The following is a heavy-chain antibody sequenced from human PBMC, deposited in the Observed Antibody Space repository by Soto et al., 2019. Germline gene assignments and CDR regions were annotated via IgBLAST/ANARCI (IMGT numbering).Heavy chain of an antibody. V-gene: IGHV3-15*01. D-gene: IGHD2-2*01. Sequence: EVQLVESGGGLVKPGGSLRLSCEASGFIFNNAWMNWVRQSPGKGLEWVGHIKSKGDGATTDYAAPVKGRFIISRDDSKKTLYLQMDSLKTEDTAVYYCTTACGTTCYWSYYGMDVWGQGTTVTVSS. J-gene: IGHJ6*02. CDR1: GFIFNNAW. CDR3: TTACGTTCYWSYYGMDV. CDR2: IKSKGDGATT.